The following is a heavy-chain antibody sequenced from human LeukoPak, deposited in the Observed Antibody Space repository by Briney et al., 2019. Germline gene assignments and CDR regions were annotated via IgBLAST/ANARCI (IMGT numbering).Heavy chain of an antibody. CDR2: IYYRGST. J-gene: IGHJ4*02. D-gene: IGHD5-18*01. Sequence: SETLSLTCTVSGGSISSSSYYWGWIRQPPGKGLEWIGSIYYRGSTYYNPSLKSRVTISVDTSKNQFSLKLSSVTAADTAVYYCARHPGYSYGFTSFDYWGQGTLVTVSS. CDR3: ARHPGYSYGFTSFDY. CDR1: GGSISSSSYY. V-gene: IGHV4-39*01.